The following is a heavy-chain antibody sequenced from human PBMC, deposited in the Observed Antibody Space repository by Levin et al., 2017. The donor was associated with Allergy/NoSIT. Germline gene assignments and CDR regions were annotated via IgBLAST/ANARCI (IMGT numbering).Heavy chain of an antibody. CDR3: ARAISGSPGGHGFDI. D-gene: IGHD1-26*01. Sequence: SETLSLTCAVSGYSISSSNWWGWIRQPPGKGLEWIGYIYYSGSTYYNPSLKSRVTMSVDTSKNQFSLKLSSVTAVDTAVYYCARAISGSPGGHGFDIWGQGTMVTVSS. J-gene: IGHJ3*02. CDR1: GYSISSSNW. V-gene: IGHV4-28*01. CDR2: IYYSGST.